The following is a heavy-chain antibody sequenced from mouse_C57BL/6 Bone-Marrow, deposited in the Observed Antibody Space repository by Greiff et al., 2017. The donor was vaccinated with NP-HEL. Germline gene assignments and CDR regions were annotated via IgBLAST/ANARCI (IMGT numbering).Heavy chain of an antibody. J-gene: IGHJ1*03. CDR2: IDPSDSET. D-gene: IGHD4-1*01. CDR3: ASNFYWYFDV. CDR1: SYTFTSYW. V-gene: IGHV1-52*01. Sequence: QVQLQQPGAELVRPGSSVKLSCKASSYTFTSYWMHWVKQRPIQGLEWIGNIDPSDSETHYTQKFKDKATLTVDKSSSTAYMQLSSLTSEDSAVYYCASNFYWYFDVWGTGTTVTVSS.